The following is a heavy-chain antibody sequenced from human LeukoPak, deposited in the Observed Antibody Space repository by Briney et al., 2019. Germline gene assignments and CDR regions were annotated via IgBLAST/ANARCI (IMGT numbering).Heavy chain of an antibody. CDR1: GGSISSSSYY. J-gene: IGHJ4*02. CDR2: IYYSGNT. V-gene: IGHV4-39*07. CDR3: ARAPHFFDSSGSRYYFDY. D-gene: IGHD3-22*01. Sequence: SETLSLTFTVSGGSISSSSYYWGWIRQPPGKGLEWIGSIYYSGNTYYSPSLMSRVTISVDTSKNQFSLNLSSVTAADTAMYYCARAPHFFDSSGSRYYFDYWGQGALVTVSS.